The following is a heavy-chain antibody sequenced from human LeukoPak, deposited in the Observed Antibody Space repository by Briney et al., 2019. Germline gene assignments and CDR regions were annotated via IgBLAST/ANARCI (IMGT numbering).Heavy chain of an antibody. CDR3: SKSYSSNWYDAFDI. D-gene: IGHD6-13*01. V-gene: IGHV3-23*01. CDR1: GFTFSNYA. CDR2: ISGSGGGT. Sequence: GGSLRLSYAASGFTFSNYAMNWVRQAPGKGLEWVSTISGSGGGTYYADSVKGRFTISRDTSKNTLFLQMNSLRAEDTAVYYCSKSYSSNWYDAFDIWGQGTMVTVSS. J-gene: IGHJ3*02.